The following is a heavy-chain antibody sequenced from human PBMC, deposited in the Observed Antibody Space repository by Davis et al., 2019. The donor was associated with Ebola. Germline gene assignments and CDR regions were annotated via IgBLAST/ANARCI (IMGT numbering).Heavy chain of an antibody. CDR1: GGSISSYY. D-gene: IGHD3-22*01. CDR3: ARVTRYYYDSSGFYYNYYMDV. Sequence: PSETLSLTCTVSGGSISSYYWSWIRQPPGKGLEWIGYIYYSGSTNYNPSLKSRVTISVDTSKNQFSLKLSSVTAADTAVYYCARVTRYYYDSSGFYYNYYMDVWGKGTTVTVSS. CDR2: IYYSGST. J-gene: IGHJ6*03. V-gene: IGHV4-59*01.